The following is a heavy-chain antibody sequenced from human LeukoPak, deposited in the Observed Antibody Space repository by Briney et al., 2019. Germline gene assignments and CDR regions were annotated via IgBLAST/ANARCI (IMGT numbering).Heavy chain of an antibody. CDR3: ARHYYDSSGYLDAFDI. Sequence: PSETLPLTCTVSGGSISSSSYYWGWIRQPPGKGLEWIGSIYYSGSTYYNPSLKSRVTISVDTSKNQFSLKLSSVTAADTAVYYCARHYYDSSGYLDAFDIWGQGPIVTVSS. CDR1: GGSISSSSYY. J-gene: IGHJ3*02. V-gene: IGHV4-39*01. D-gene: IGHD3-22*01. CDR2: IYYSGST.